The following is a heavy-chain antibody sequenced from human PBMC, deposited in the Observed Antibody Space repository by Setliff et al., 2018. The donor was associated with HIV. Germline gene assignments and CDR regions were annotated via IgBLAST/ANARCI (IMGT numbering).Heavy chain of an antibody. Sequence: GASVKVSCKTSGYPFTDYFIHWIQQAPGKGLEWMGRVDPEDGETILAERFQGRVTMTAETATDTAVMELSSLRSEDTATYYCTIATETPGMTTRENWFDPWGQGTLVTVSS. CDR1: GYPFTDYF. D-gene: IGHD1-1*01. V-gene: IGHV1-69-2*01. J-gene: IGHJ5*02. CDR3: TIATETPGMTTRENWFDP. CDR2: VDPEDGET.